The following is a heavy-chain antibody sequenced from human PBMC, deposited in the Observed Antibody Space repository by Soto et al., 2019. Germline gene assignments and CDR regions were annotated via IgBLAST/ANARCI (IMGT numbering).Heavy chain of an antibody. Sequence: PGGSLRLSCAASGLTFSRYAMSWVRQAPGKGLEWVSVISGSGGTTYYADSVKGRFTISRDNSKSILYLQMNGLRADDTAVYYCAKDPYPVVVVPAANGMDVWGQGTSVTAP. CDR2: ISGSGGTT. CDR3: AKDPYPVVVVPAANGMDV. CDR1: GLTFSRYA. V-gene: IGHV3-23*01. J-gene: IGHJ6*02. D-gene: IGHD2-2*01.